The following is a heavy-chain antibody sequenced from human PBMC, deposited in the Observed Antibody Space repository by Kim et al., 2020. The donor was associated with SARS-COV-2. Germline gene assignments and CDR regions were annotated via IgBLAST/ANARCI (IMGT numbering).Heavy chain of an antibody. D-gene: IGHD3-22*01. Sequence: YYADSVRGRFTISRENGKNSLYLHMNSLRDEDTAVYFCERSYFGSSGYLAYWGQGTVVTVSS. V-gene: IGHV3-48*02. J-gene: IGHJ4*02. CDR3: ERSYFGSSGYLAY.